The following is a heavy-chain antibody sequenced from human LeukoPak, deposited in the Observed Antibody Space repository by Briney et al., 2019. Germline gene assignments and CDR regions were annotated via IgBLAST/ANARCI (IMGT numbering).Heavy chain of an antibody. D-gene: IGHD3-22*01. Sequence: SETLSPTCTVSGGSISTYYWNWIRQPPGKGLEWIGYIYYSGSTNYNPSLKSRVTISVDTSKNQFSLKLSSVTAADTAVYYCATGSSIVVVDYWGQGTLVTVSS. CDR2: IYYSGST. CDR1: GGSISTYY. J-gene: IGHJ4*02. CDR3: ATGSSIVVVDY. V-gene: IGHV4-59*08.